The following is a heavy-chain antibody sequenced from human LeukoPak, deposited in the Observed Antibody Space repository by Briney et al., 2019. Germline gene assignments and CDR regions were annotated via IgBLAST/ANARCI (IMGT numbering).Heavy chain of an antibody. V-gene: IGHV3-7*01. CDR1: GFTFSNAW. D-gene: IGHD3-10*01. Sequence: GGSLRLSCAASGFTFSNAWMSWVRQAPGKGLEWVANIKQDGSEKYYVDSVKGRFTISRDNAKNTVYLQMNSLRGEDTAVYYCAREYYSGWYDPWGQGTLVTVSS. CDR3: AREYYSGWYDP. CDR2: IKQDGSEK. J-gene: IGHJ5*02.